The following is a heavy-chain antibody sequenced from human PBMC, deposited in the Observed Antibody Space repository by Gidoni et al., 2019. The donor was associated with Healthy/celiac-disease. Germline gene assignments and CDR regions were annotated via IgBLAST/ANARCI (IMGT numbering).Heavy chain of an antibody. CDR1: GFSLSTSGVG. D-gene: IGHD2-2*01. CDR3: AHISVVVPAAMAYYYYYMDV. V-gene: IGHV2-5*02. CDR2: IYWDDDK. Sequence: QITLKESGPTLVTPTQTLTLTCTFSGFSLSTSGVGVGWIRQPPGKALEWLALIYWDDDKRYSPSLKSRLTITKDTSKNQVVLTMTNMDPVDTATYYCAHISVVVPAAMAYYYYYMDVWGKGTTVTVSS. J-gene: IGHJ6*03.